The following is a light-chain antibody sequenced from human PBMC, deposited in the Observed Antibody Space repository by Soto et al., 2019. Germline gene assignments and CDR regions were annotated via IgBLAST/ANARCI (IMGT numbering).Light chain of an antibody. V-gene: IGKV3-11*01. J-gene: IGKJ5*01. CDR3: QQRSNWPPIT. Sequence: EIVLTQSRATLSLSPGERATLSCRASQSVSRHLAWYQQKPGQAPRLLIYDASNRATGIPARFSGSGSGTDFTLTISSLEPEDFAVYYCQQRSNWPPITFGQGTRLEIK. CDR2: DAS. CDR1: QSVSRH.